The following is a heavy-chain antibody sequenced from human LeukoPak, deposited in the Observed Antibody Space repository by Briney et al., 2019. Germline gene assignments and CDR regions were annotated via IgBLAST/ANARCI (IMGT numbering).Heavy chain of an antibody. D-gene: IGHD2-2*01. V-gene: IGHV1-69*01. Sequence: GASVKVSCKASGGTFSSYAISWVRQAPGQGLEWRGGIIPIFGTANYAQKFQGRVTITADESTSTAYMELSSLRSEDTAVYYCAREVVVPAAQGYFDLWGRGTLVTVSS. CDR3: AREVVVPAAQGYFDL. CDR1: GGTFSSYA. J-gene: IGHJ2*01. CDR2: IIPIFGTA.